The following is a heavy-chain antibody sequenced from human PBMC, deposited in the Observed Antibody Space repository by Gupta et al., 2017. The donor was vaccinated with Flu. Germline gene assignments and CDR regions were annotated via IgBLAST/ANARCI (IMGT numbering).Heavy chain of an antibody. D-gene: IGHD3-3*01. Sequence: GKGLEWVSAISGGGGSTYYADSVKGPFTISRDKPKNTLYLQMNSLGAEDTAVYYCAKDRGPDRDYDFWTGYYRTPGHGMDVWGPGSTVTVS. V-gene: IGHV3-23*01. CDR2: ISGGGGST. J-gene: IGHJ6*02. CDR3: AKDRGPDRDYDFWTGYYRTPGHGMDV.